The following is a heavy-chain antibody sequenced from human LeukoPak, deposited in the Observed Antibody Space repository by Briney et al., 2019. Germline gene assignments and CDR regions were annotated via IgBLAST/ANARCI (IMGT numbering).Heavy chain of an antibody. CDR3: AKEGPHYYDSSGYSDD. CDR1: GFTFSSYA. D-gene: IGHD3-22*01. V-gene: IGHV3-23*01. Sequence: GGSLRLSCAASGFTFSSYAMSGVRQAPGKGLEWVSGLSGSGGYTYYADSVKGRFTISRDNSKNTLYLQMNSLRAEDTAVYYCAKEGPHYYDSSGYSDDWGQGTLVTVSS. J-gene: IGHJ4*02. CDR2: LSGSGGYT.